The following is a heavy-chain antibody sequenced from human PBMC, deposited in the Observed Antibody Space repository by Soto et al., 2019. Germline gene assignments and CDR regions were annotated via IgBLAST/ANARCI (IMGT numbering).Heavy chain of an antibody. CDR1: GFTFSTYS. CDR2: ISSSSKYI. Sequence: PGGSLRLSCAASGFTFSTYSMNWVRQAPGKGLEWVSSISSSSKYIYYADSLKGRFTISRENAKNSLFLQMNSLRADDTAVYYCARSEEGPYCPGDSCYNYWGQGALVTVAS. J-gene: IGHJ4*02. CDR3: ARSEEGPYCPGDSCYNY. D-gene: IGHD2-15*01. V-gene: IGHV3-21*01.